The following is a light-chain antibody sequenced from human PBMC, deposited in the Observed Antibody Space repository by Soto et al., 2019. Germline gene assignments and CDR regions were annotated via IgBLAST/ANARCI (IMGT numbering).Light chain of an antibody. V-gene: IGKV3-20*01. J-gene: IGKJ1*01. Sequence: EIVLTQSPGTLSLSPGEKATLSCRASESLNSNYLAWHQQKPGQAPRLLIYGASSRATGIPDRFSGSGSGTDFTLTINRLEPEDFAIYYCQQYGSSSSWTFGPGTKVDI. CDR3: QQYGSSSSWT. CDR1: ESLNSNY. CDR2: GAS.